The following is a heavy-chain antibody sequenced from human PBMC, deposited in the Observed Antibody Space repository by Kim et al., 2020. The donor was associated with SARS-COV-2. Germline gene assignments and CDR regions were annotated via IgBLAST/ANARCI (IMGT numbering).Heavy chain of an antibody. V-gene: IGHV3-23*01. J-gene: IGHJ4*02. D-gene: IGHD3-22*01. Sequence: VKGRFTISRENAKNTLYLQMNSLRAEDTAVYYCAKVGYNYDSAGLYYFDYWGQGTLVTVSS. CDR3: AKVGYNYDSAGLYYFDY.